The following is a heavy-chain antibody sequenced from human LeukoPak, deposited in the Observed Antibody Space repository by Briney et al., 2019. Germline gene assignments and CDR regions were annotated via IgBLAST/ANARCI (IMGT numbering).Heavy chain of an antibody. Sequence: SETLSLTCTVSGGSIDSGNYYWTWIRQPAGKGLEWIGRFFATGSTSSSHNPSLSGRASISVDTSKNQFSLELNSVTAADSAVYFCARGIVSPRFYDYMDVWGKGTTVTVSS. V-gene: IGHV4-61*02. J-gene: IGHJ6*03. CDR2: FFATGST. CDR1: GGSIDSGNYY. CDR3: ARGIVSPRFYDYMDV. D-gene: IGHD1-26*01.